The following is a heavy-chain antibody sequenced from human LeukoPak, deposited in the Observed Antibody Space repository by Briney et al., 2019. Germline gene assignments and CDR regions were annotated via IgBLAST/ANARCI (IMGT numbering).Heavy chain of an antibody. Sequence: GGSLRLSCAASGFTFSTYYMHWVRQAPGKGLVWVSLINSDGSTTTYADSVKGRFTISRDNAKNTLYLQMNTLRAEDTAVYYCATFKPPTTYFYGSGSLWGQGTLVTVSS. CDR3: ATFKPPTTYFYGSGSL. V-gene: IGHV3-74*01. J-gene: IGHJ4*02. D-gene: IGHD3-10*01. CDR2: INSDGSTT. CDR1: GFTFSTYY.